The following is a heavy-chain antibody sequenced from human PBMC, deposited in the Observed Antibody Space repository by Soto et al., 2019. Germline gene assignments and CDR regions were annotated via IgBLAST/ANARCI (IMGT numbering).Heavy chain of an antibody. J-gene: IGHJ6*02. V-gene: IGHV3-30*18. D-gene: IGHD6-13*01. Sequence: QVQLVESGGGVVQPGRSLRLSCAASGFTFSTYGMHWVRLAPGKGLEWVAVISYDGSNKYHADPVKGRFTISRDNSKNTLYLQMNSLKAEDTAVYYCAKDGNIPAAAISFYGMDVWGQGTTVTVSS. CDR2: ISYDGSNK. CDR3: AKDGNIPAAAISFYGMDV. CDR1: GFTFSTYG.